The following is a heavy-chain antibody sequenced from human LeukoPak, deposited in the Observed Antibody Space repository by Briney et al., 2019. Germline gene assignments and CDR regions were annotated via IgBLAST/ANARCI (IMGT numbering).Heavy chain of an antibody. D-gene: IGHD7-27*01. CDR1: GYTFTSYG. J-gene: IGHJ4*02. Sequence: SVKVSCKASGYTFTSYGISWVRQAPGQGLEWMGGIIPIFGTANYAQKFQGRVTITTDESTSTAYMELSSLRSEDTAVYYCARDRGLGTTYYYFDYWGQGTLVTVSS. CDR2: IIPIFGTA. V-gene: IGHV1-69*05. CDR3: ARDRGLGTTYYYFDY.